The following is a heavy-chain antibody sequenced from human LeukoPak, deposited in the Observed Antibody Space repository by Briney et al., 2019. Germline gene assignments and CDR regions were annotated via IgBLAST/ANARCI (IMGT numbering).Heavy chain of an antibody. CDR3: ARESEFGSSSTQGYYYYYYYMDV. CDR2: INPSGGST. CDR1: GCTFSSYA. V-gene: IGHV1-46*01. D-gene: IGHD6-6*01. Sequence: ASVKVSCKASGCTFSSYAISWVRQAPGQGLEWMGIINPSGGSTSHAQKSQSSATMTRDMSTSTVYMELSSLSSEDTAVYYCARESEFGSSSTQGYYYYYYYMDVWGKGTTVTVSS. J-gene: IGHJ6*03.